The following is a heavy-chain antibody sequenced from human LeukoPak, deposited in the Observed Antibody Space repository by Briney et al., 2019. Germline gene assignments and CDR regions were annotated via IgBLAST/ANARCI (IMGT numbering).Heavy chain of an antibody. Sequence: PGGSLRLSCAASGFTFSSYGMHWVRQAPGKGLGWVAVIWYDGSNKYHADSVKGRFTISRDNSKNTLYLQMNSLRAEDTAVYYCARGYGGNSYNDYWGQGALVTVSS. CDR2: IWYDGSNK. CDR1: GFTFSSYG. J-gene: IGHJ4*02. CDR3: ARGYGGNSYNDY. V-gene: IGHV3-33*01. D-gene: IGHD4-23*01.